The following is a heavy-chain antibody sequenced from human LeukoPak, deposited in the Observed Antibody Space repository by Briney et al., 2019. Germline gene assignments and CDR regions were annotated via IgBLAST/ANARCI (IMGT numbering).Heavy chain of an antibody. Sequence: SETLSLTCTVSGGSISSYYRSWIRQPPGKGLEWIGYIYYSGTPNYNPSLKSRVTISVDTSKNQFSLKLSSVTAADTAVYYCASHDYVWGRKQHAFDICGEGTMFTVSS. CDR2: IYYSGTP. J-gene: IGHJ3*02. V-gene: IGHV4-59*01. D-gene: IGHD3-16*01. CDR3: ASHDYVWGRKQHAFDI. CDR1: GGSISSYY.